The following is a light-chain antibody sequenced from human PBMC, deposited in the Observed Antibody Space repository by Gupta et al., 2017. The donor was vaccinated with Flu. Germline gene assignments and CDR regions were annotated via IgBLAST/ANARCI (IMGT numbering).Light chain of an antibody. CDR1: NIVSKS. J-gene: IGLJ3*02. Sequence: SYVMTQPPSVSVAPGKPATVYCGGNNIVSKSVHWYQQQPGQAPAVVVYDDGDRPSGIPKRFSGSDSGNTATLTISRVEAGDEADYYCEVDDSTSDHWVFGGGTKLTGL. V-gene: IGLV3-21*03. CDR3: EVDDSTSDHWV. CDR2: DDG.